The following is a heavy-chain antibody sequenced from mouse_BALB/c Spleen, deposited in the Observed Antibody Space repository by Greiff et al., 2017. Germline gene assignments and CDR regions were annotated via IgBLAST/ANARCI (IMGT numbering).Heavy chain of an antibody. CDR1: GFTFSDYG. Sequence: EVQGVESGGGLVQPGGSRKLSCAASGFTFSDYGMAWVRQAPGKGPEWVAFISNLAYSIYYADTVTGRFTISRENAKNTLYLEMSSLRSEDTAMYYCARGEYGNYEGYAMDYWGQGTSVTVSS. D-gene: IGHD2-10*02. CDR3: ARGEYGNYEGYAMDY. V-gene: IGHV5-15*02. J-gene: IGHJ4*01. CDR2: ISNLAYSI.